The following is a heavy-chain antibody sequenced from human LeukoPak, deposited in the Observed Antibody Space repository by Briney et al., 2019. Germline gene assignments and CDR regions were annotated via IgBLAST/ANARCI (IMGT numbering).Heavy chain of an antibody. CDR2: IRYDGSNK. D-gene: IGHD1-26*01. J-gene: IGHJ6*03. V-gene: IGHV3-30*02. Sequence: GGSLRLSCAASGFTFSSYGMHWVRQAPGKGLEWVAFIRYDGSNKYYADSVKGRFTISRDNSKNTLYLQMNSLRAEDTAVYYCAKPPSAGARLGYYYYYMDVWGKGTTVTVSS. CDR3: AKPPSAGARLGYYYYYMDV. CDR1: GFTFSSYG.